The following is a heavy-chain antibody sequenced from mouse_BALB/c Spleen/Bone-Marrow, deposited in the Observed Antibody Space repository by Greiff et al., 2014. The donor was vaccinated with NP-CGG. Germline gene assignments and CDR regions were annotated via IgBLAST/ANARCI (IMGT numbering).Heavy chain of an antibody. Sequence: EVKVEESGGGLVKLGGSLKLSCAASGFTFSSYYMSWVRQTPEKRLELVAAINSNGGSTYYPNTVKGRFTISRDNAKNTLYLQMSSLKSEDTALYYCARLGNDDAIDYWGQGTSVTVSS. CDR2: INSNGGST. V-gene: IGHV5-6-2*01. CDR1: GFTFSSYY. J-gene: IGHJ4*01. CDR3: ARLGNDDAIDY. D-gene: IGHD2-12*01.